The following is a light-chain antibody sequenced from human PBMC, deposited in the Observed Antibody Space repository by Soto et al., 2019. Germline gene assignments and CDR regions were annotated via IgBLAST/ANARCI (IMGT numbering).Light chain of an antibody. CDR2: EVS. J-gene: IGLJ3*02. Sequence: QSALTQPASVSGSPGQSITISCTGTSSDYVSWYQQHPDKAPKLMIYEVSNRPSGVSDRFSGSKSANTASLTISGLQPEDEGDYYCSAYTARSTLVFGGGTKVTVL. CDR3: SAYTARSTLV. CDR1: SSDY. V-gene: IGLV2-14*01.